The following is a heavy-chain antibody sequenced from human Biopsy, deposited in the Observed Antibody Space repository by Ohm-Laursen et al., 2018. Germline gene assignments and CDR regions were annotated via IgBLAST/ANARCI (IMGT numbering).Heavy chain of an antibody. V-gene: IGHV1-2*02. CDR2: INCKTGAT. Sequence: ESSVKVSCKASSYTFTDYNIHWMPQAPGQGLEWLGYINCKTGATNYAQKFQGTVTMTRDTSISTAYLALGSLRSADTAIYYCARDPLNGHKHFDYWGQGSLVTVSS. CDR3: ARDPLNGHKHFDY. D-gene: IGHD2-8*01. CDR1: SYTFTDYN. J-gene: IGHJ4*02.